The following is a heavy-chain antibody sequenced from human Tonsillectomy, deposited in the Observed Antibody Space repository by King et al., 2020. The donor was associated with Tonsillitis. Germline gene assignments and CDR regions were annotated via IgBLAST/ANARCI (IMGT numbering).Heavy chain of an antibody. CDR1: GASISTSDQY. CDR2: LSYSGTS. D-gene: IGHD1-26*01. CDR3: ARYVSGSFDY. Sequence: QLQESGPGVVKPSETLSLTCTVSGASISTSDQYWAWIRQPPGKGLKWIGYLSYSGTSFYNPSLKSRITISGVTSENRFSLGLSSVTAADTSVYFCARYVSGSFDYWGQGALVTVSS. V-gene: IGHV4-39*01. J-gene: IGHJ4*02.